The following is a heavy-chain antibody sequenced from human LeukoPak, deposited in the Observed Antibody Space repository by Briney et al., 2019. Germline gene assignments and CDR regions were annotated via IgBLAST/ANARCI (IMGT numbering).Heavy chain of an antibody. CDR1: GGSISSSSYY. Sequence: SETLSLTCTVSGGSISSSSYYWGWIRQPPGKGLEWIGSIYYSGSTYYNPFLKSRVTISVDTSKNQFSLKLSSVTAADTAVYYCARMRVYYGSGSPGSFDHWGQGTLVTVSS. V-gene: IGHV4-39*07. CDR2: IYYSGST. D-gene: IGHD3-10*01. J-gene: IGHJ4*02. CDR3: ARMRVYYGSGSPGSFDH.